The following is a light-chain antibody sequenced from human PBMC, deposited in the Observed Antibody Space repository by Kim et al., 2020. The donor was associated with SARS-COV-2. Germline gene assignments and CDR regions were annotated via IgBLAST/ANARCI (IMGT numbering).Light chain of an antibody. CDR3: LLNYGGAEPCV. CDR1: TGAVTSSYY. J-gene: IGLJ2*01. Sequence: QAVVTQEPSLTVSPGGTVTLTCASSTGAVTSSYYPSWVQQKPGQAPRALIYSTTNRYTWTPARFSGSLLGGKAALTLSGVQPEDEADYYSLLNYGGAEPCVVGGGTQLTVL. V-gene: IGLV7-43*01. CDR2: STT.